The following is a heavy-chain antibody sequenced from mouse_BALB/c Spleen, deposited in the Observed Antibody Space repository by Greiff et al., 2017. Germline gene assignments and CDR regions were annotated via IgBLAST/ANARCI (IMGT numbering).Heavy chain of an antibody. CDR1: GFTFSSYA. D-gene: IGHD2-14*01. CDR2: ISSGGSYT. V-gene: IGHV5-9-4*01. J-gene: IGHJ4*01. CDR3: VAYYRYAYAMDY. Sequence: EVHLVESGGGLVKPGGSLKLSCAASGFTFSSYAMSWVRQSPEKRLEWVAEISSGGSYTYYPDTVTGRFTISRDNAKNTLYLEMSSLRSEDTAMYYCVAYYRYAYAMDYWGQGTSGTVAS.